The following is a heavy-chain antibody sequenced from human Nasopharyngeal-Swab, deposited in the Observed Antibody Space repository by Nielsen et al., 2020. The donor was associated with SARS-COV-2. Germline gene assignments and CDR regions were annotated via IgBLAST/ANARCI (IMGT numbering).Heavy chain of an antibody. CDR1: GCRISHYG. V-gene: IGHV3-30*03. CDR2: FTADGRAD. CDR3: ARDVEVTARNWYFDP. J-gene: IGHJ2*01. Sequence: TLSLTCAVSGCRISHYGLRWFRQAPGKGLEWVAAFTADGRADYYPAHERGPVSISRDNSKDTSYLQINSLRAEDTATYYCARDVEVTARNWYFDPWGRGTLVNVSS. D-gene: IGHD2-21*02.